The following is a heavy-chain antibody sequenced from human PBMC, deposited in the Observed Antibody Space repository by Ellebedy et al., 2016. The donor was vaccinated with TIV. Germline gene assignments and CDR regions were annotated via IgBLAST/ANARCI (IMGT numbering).Heavy chain of an antibody. CDR3: AVHSSGWYFLDY. CDR2: IKQDGSEK. CDR1: GFTFSFYW. V-gene: IGHV3-7*01. Sequence: GESLKISXAASGFTFSFYWMGWVRQAPGKGLEWVANIKQDGSEKHYADSVKGRFTISRDNAKNTLYLQMNSLRAEDTAVYYCAVHSSGWYFLDYWGQGTLVTVSS. D-gene: IGHD6-19*01. J-gene: IGHJ4*02.